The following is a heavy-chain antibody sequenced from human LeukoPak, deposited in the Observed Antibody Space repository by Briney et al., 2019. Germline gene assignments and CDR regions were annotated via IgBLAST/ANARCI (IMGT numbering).Heavy chain of an antibody. CDR1: GGSISSGSYY. CDR2: IYTSGST. V-gene: IGHV4-61*02. CDR3: ASQGWLGDCGGDCYSIDY. D-gene: IGHD2-21*02. Sequence: SQTLSLTCTVSGGSISSGSYYWSWIRQPAGKGLEWIGRIYTSGSTNYNPSLKSRVTISVDTSKNQFSLKLSSVTAADTAVYYCASQGWLGDCGGDCYSIDYWGQGTLVTVSS. J-gene: IGHJ4*02.